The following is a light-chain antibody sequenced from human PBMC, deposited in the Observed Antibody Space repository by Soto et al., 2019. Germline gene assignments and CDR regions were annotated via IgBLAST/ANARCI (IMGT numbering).Light chain of an antibody. CDR2: EVT. CDR1: SSDVGGYNY. CDR3: SSYADSNSYV. V-gene: IGLV2-8*01. Sequence: QSVLTQPPSASGSPGQSVTISCTGTSSDVGGYNYVYWYQQHPGKAPKLMIYEVTKRPSGVPDRFSGSKSGNTASLTVSRLQAEDEADYDCSSYADSNSYVFGTGTKVTVL. J-gene: IGLJ1*01.